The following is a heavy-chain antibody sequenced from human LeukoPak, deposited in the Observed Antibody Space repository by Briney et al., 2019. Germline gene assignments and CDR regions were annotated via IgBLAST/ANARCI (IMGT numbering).Heavy chain of an antibody. CDR2: IKQDGSEK. V-gene: IGHV3-7*03. J-gene: IGHJ4*02. Sequence: PGGSLRLSSTASGFTFSWYWMNWVRQAPGKGLEWVAKIKQDGSEKYYVDSVKGRFTISRDNAKNSLYLQMNSLRAEDTAVYYCAQTSRGNVDNDYWGQGTLVTVSS. D-gene: IGHD5-12*01. CDR1: GFTFSWYW. CDR3: AQTSRGNVDNDY.